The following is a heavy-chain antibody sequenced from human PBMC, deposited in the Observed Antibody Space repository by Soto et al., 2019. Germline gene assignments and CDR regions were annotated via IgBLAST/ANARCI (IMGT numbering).Heavy chain of an antibody. CDR2: IRSKAYGGTT. CDR1: GFTFGDYA. CDR3: TRVSSPPIYYYGMDV. J-gene: IGHJ6*02. V-gene: IGHV3-49*03. Sequence: PGGSLRLSCTASGFTFGDYAMSWFRQAPGKGLEWVGFIRSKAYGGTTEYAASVKGRFTISRDDSKSIAYLQMNSLKTEDTAVYYCTRVSSPPIYYYGMDVWGQGTTVTVSS.